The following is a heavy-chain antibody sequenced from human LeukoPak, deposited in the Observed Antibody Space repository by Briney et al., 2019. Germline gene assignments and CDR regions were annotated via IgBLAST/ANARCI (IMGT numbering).Heavy chain of an antibody. CDR1: GGTFSSYA. CDR2: IIPIFGTA. J-gene: IGHJ4*02. D-gene: IGHD2-2*01. CDR3: ARVQLGYCSSTSCYGYDY. Sequence: SVKVSCKASGGTFSSYAISWVRQAPGQGLEWMGGIIPIFGTANYAQKFQGRVTITADKSTGTAYMELSSLRSEDTAVYYCARVQLGYCSSTSCYGYDYWGQGTLVTVSS. V-gene: IGHV1-69*06.